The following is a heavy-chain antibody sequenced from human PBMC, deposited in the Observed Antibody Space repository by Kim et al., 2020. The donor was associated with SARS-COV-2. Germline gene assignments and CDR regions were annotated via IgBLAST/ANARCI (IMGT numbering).Heavy chain of an antibody. D-gene: IGHD2-15*01. CDR3: ARQGPGDCSGGSCYSPYYYYGMDV. V-gene: IGHV5-51*01. CDR2: IYPGDSDT. CDR1: GYSFTSYW. J-gene: IGHJ6*02. Sequence: GESLKISCKGSGYSFTSYWIGWVRQMPGKGLEWMGIIYPGDSDTRYSPSFQGQVTISADKSISTAYLQWSSLKASDTAMYYCARQGPGDCSGGSCYSPYYYYGMDVCGQGPTVTVSS.